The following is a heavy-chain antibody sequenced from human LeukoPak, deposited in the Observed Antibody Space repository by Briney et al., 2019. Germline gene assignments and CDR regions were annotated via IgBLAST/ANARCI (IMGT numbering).Heavy chain of an antibody. CDR3: ARDPVGYYYAMDV. Sequence: GGSLRLSCAASGFTFSSYWKSWVRQAPGKGLEWVANIKEDGSEKYNVDSVKGRLTISRDNAKNSLYLQMNSLRAEDTAVYYCARDPVGYYYAMDVWGQGTTVTVSS. CDR2: IKEDGSEK. D-gene: IGHD4-23*01. CDR1: GFTFSSYW. V-gene: IGHV3-7*01. J-gene: IGHJ6*02.